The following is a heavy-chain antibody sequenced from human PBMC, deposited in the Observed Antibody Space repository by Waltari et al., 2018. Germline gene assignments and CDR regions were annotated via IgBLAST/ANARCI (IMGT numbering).Heavy chain of an antibody. V-gene: IGHV3-11*04. Sequence: AASGFTFSDYYMSWIRQAPGKGLEWVSYISSSGSTIYYADSVKGRFTISRDNAKNSLYLQMNSLRAEDTAVYYCARVGSSSHYYYYMDVWGKGTTVTVSS. J-gene: IGHJ6*03. CDR2: ISSSGSTI. D-gene: IGHD6-6*01. CDR3: ARVGSSSHYYYYMDV. CDR1: GFTFSDYY.